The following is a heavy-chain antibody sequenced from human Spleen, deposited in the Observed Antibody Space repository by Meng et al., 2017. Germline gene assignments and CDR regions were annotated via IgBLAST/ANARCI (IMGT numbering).Heavy chain of an antibody. J-gene: IGHJ4*02. CDR3: ARPSLTNYYDGSGYRAHLDH. CDR2: IYYSGST. D-gene: IGHD3-22*01. V-gene: IGHV4-31*03. CDR1: GGSISSASYY. Sequence: QVQLQESGPGLVKPSQTLSLTCTVSGGSISSASYYWSWIRQHPGKGLESIGYIYYSGSTYYNPSLKSRLTISLDTSKNHFSLKLNSVTAADTAVYYCARPSLTNYYDGSGYRAHLDHWGQGTLVTVSS.